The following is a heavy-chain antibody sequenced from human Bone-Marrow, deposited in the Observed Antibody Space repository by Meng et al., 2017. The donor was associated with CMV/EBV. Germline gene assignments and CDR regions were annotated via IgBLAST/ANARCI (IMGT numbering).Heavy chain of an antibody. V-gene: IGHV3-30-3*01. Sequence: GESLKISCAASGFTFSSYAMHWVRQAPGKGLEWVAVISYDGSNKYYADSVKGRFTISRDNSKNTLYLQMNSLRAEDTAVYYCARGRLYGARRGYSGWYFDLWGRGTLATVSS. CDR3: ARGRLYGARRGYSGWYFDL. CDR1: GFTFSSYA. D-gene: IGHD5-12*01. J-gene: IGHJ2*01. CDR2: ISYDGSNK.